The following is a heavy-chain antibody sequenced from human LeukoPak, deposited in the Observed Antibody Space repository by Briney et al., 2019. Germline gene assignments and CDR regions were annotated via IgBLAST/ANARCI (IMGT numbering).Heavy chain of an antibody. CDR1: GYSISSNHW. J-gene: IGHJ3*02. CDR3: ARHRYSGSYSGGAFDI. V-gene: IGHV4-28*01. CDR2: IYYSGST. Sequence: PSDTLSLTCAVSGYSISSNHWWGWIRQPPGKGLEWIGYIYYSGSTNYNPSLKSRVTISVDTSKNQFSLKLSSVTAADTAVYYCARHRYSGSYSGGAFDIWGQGTMVTVSS. D-gene: IGHD1-26*01.